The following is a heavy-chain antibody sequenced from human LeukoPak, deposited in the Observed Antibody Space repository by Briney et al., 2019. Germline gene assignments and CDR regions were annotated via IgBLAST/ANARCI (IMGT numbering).Heavy chain of an antibody. J-gene: IGHJ4*02. D-gene: IGHD2-8*02. Sequence: GGSLRLSCAASGFTFSSYAMSWVRQAPGKGLEWVSTISGNGRSTYYGDSVKGRFTTSRDNSKNTLSLQMNSLRAEDTAVYYCAKEYYVLLVYALGGSFDYWGRGTLVTVSS. CDR1: GFTFSSYA. CDR2: ISGNGRST. V-gene: IGHV3-23*01. CDR3: AKEYYVLLVYALGGSFDY.